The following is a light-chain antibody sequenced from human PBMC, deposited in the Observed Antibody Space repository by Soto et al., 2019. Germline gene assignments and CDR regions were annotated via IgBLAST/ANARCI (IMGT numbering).Light chain of an antibody. V-gene: IGKV3-20*01. Sequence: EIVLTQSPGTLSLSPGERATPSCRASQSVSSNYLAWYQQKPGQAPRLLIYGACSRATGIPDRFSGSGSGTDFTLTIRRLEPEDFAVYYCQQYGSSYPWTFGQGTKVDIK. CDR2: GAC. CDR3: QQYGSSYPWT. J-gene: IGKJ1*01. CDR1: QSVSSNY.